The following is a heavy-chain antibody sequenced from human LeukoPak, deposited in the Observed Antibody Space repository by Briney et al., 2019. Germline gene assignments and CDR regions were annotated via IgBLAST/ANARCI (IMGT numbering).Heavy chain of an antibody. Sequence: PGGSLRLSCAASGFTFSNYGMHWVRQAPGKGLEWVAVISYDGSNKYYADSEKGRFTISRDNSKNTLYLQMNSLRAEDTAVYYCAKGIIAAAGTGFDCWGQGTLVTVSS. CDR3: AKGIIAAAGTGFDC. CDR1: GFTFSNYG. CDR2: ISYDGSNK. D-gene: IGHD6-13*01. V-gene: IGHV3-30*18. J-gene: IGHJ4*02.